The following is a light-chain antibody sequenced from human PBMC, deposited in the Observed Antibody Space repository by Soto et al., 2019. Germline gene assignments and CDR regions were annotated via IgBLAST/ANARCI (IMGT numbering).Light chain of an antibody. CDR2: GAS. Sequence: DIQMTQSPSSLSASVGDRVIITCRASQGIGARLAWYQQKPGKAPTRLIYGASSLQPGVPSRFSGSGSGTEFTLTISSLQAEDFATYFCLQHSTDPWTFGHGNKVEIK. V-gene: IGKV1-17*01. CDR3: LQHSTDPWT. CDR1: QGIGAR. J-gene: IGKJ1*01.